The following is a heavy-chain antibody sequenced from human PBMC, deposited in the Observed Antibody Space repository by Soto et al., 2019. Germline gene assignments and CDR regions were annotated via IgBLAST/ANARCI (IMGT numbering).Heavy chain of an antibody. CDR1: VDFSGSGVSY. Sequence: LSPTSEFSVDFSGSGVSYGTGIRQPPGKGLEYIGYIYKTGKTYYNPSLKSRPFISLDTSKSQFFLRLTSVTAADTAMYYCARSLSSSSGYFDPWGQGTLVTVSS. CDR3: ARSLSSSSGYFDP. CDR2: IYKTGKT. D-gene: IGHD6-6*01. J-gene: IGHJ5*02. V-gene: IGHV4-30-4*01.